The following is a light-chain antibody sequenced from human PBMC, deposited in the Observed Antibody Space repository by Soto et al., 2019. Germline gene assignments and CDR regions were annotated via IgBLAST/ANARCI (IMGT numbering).Light chain of an antibody. Sequence: DIQMTQSPSSLSASVEDRVIITCRASQSISNHLNWYQQKPGKAPKLLIYDASSLESGVPSRFSGSGSGTDFTLTISSLQPEDVATYYCQKCKIAPFTFGGGTKVDIK. J-gene: IGKJ4*01. V-gene: IGKV1-39*01. CDR2: DAS. CDR1: QSISNH. CDR3: QKCKIAPFT.